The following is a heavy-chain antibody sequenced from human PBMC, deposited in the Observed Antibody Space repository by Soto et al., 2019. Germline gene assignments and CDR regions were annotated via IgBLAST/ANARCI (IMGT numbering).Heavy chain of an antibody. CDR3: ARRTDYYASSGTFDY. CDR2: IYHSGST. Sequence: QVQLQESGPGLVKPSGTLSLTCAVSGGSISSNNWWSWVRQPPGKGLEWIGKIYHSGSTNYNPSLESRVTXLXXXSXXKFSLNLSSVTAADTAVYYCARRTDYYASSGTFDYWGQGTLVTVSS. V-gene: IGHV4-4*02. CDR1: GGSISSNNW. J-gene: IGHJ4*02. D-gene: IGHD3-22*01.